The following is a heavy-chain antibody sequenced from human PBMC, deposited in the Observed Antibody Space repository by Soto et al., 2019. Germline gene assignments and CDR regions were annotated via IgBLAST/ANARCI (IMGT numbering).Heavy chain of an antibody. J-gene: IGHJ4*02. V-gene: IGHV3-33*01. CDR1: GFTFSSYG. Sequence: QVQLVESGGGVVQPGRSLRLSCAASGFTFSSYGMHWVRQAPGKGLEWVAVIWCDGSNKYYADSVKGRFTISRDNSKNTLYLQMNSLRAEDTAVYYCARGGTDYGGNSDYWGQGTLVTVSS. CDR2: IWCDGSNK. D-gene: IGHD4-17*01. CDR3: ARGGTDYGGNSDY.